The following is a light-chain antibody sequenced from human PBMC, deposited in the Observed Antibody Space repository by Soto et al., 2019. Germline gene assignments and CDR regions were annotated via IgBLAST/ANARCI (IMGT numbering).Light chain of an antibody. CDR3: QQYNNWPPVT. Sequence: EIVMTQSPASLSVSPGERATLSCRASQSVSSNLAWYQQKPGQAPRLLIYGASIRATGIPARFSGSGSGTQFTLTISSLQSEDFAVYYCQQYNNWPPVTFGGGTKVEIK. V-gene: IGKV3-15*01. CDR2: GAS. CDR1: QSVSSN. J-gene: IGKJ4*01.